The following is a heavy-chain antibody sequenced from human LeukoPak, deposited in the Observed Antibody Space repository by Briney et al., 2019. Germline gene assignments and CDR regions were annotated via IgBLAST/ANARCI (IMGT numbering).Heavy chain of an antibody. CDR1: GFTFSSYC. CDR3: VREVKTGWSFGEFDI. Sequence: GGSLRLSCEASGFTFSSYCMSWVRQAPGKGLEWVALISSDSARIYYADSVKGRFTISRDSAKNSLYLQMNGLRDGDTAVYYCVREVKTGWSFGEFDIWGQGTLVTVSS. CDR2: ISSDSARI. J-gene: IGHJ3*02. V-gene: IGHV3-48*02. D-gene: IGHD6-19*01.